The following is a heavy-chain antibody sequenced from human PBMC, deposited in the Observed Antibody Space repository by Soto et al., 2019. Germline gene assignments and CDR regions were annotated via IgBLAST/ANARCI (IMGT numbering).Heavy chain of an antibody. D-gene: IGHD2-15*01. CDR2: ISSSGTII. CDR3: ASLLPDCSGSTCYNWFDP. V-gene: IGHV3-48*03. Sequence: GGSLRLSCAASGFTLSNFDMNWVRQAPGKGLEWVSSISSSGTIINYLDSVKGRFTISRDDAKNSLYLQMNILRAEDTALYYCASLLPDCSGSTCYNWFDPWGQGTMVTVYS. J-gene: IGHJ5*02. CDR1: GFTLSNFD.